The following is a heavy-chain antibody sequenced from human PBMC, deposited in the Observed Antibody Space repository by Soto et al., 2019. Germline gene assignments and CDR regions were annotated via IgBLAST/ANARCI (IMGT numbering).Heavy chain of an antibody. CDR1: GGSISSYY. J-gene: IGHJ6*02. CDR3: ARDGPGSGWGDV. CDR2: IYYSGST. Sequence: QVQLQESGPGLVKPSETLSLTCTVSGGSISSYYWSWIRQPPGKGLEWIGYIYYSGSTNYNPSLNRRXXIXVXXSNNQFSPKLSSVTAADTAVYYCARDGPGSGWGDVRGQGTTVTVSS. V-gene: IGHV4-59*01. D-gene: IGHD3-10*01.